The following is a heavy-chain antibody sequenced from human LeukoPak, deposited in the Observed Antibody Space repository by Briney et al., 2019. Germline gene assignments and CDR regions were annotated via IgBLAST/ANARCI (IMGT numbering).Heavy chain of an antibody. Sequence: SETLSLTCAVYGGSFSGYYWSWIRQPPGKGLEWIGEINHSGSTNYNPSLKSRVTISVDTSKNQSSLKLSSVTAADTAVYYCASFHYGSGLVIDYWGQGTLVTVSS. V-gene: IGHV4-34*01. CDR2: INHSGST. J-gene: IGHJ4*02. D-gene: IGHD3-10*01. CDR1: GGSFSGYY. CDR3: ASFHYGSGLVIDY.